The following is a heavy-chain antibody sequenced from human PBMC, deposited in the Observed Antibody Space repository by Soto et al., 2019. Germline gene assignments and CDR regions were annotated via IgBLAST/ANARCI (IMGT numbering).Heavy chain of an antibody. CDR2: VWYDGTDK. V-gene: IGHV3-33*01. CDR3: ARTDCSSSDCPRDLVGAVTMDY. J-gene: IGHJ4*02. D-gene: IGHD2-2*01. CDR1: GFPLSTYS. Sequence: AGSLILSCAASGFPLSTYSMHWVLQAPGNGLEWLEVVWYDGTDKNYADSVKGRFTISRDNSKSTLYLQMDHLRVEDTGVYHCARTDCSSSDCPRDLVGAVTMDYWGQGTPVTVSS.